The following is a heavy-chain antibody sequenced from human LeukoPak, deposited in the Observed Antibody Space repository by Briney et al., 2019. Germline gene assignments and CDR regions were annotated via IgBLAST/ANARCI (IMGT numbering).Heavy chain of an antibody. CDR1: GYTFTGYH. D-gene: IGHD1-26*01. Sequence: ASVKVSCKASGYTFTGYHLHWVRQDPGQGLEWMGRITPDNGNTNYAQHFQGRVTMTRDTSISTVCMELSSLTSDDTAVYYCARDLSSTPHWELDYWGQGTLVTVSS. J-gene: IGHJ4*02. CDR3: ARDLSSTPHWELDY. V-gene: IGHV1-2*06. CDR2: ITPDNGNT.